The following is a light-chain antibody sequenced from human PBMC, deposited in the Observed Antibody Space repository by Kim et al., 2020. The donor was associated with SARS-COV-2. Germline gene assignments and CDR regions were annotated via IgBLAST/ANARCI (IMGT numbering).Light chain of an antibody. V-gene: IGLV2-14*01. J-gene: IGLJ1*01. CDR3: SSYTSSSTYV. CDR2: YVI. CDR1: SSDVGGYNH. Sequence: QSALTQPASVSGSPGQSITISCTGTSSDVGGYNHVSWYQQHPGKAPKLMIYYVIKRPSGVSNRFSGSKSGNTASLTISGLQAEDEADYYCSSYTSSSTYVFGTGTKVTVL.